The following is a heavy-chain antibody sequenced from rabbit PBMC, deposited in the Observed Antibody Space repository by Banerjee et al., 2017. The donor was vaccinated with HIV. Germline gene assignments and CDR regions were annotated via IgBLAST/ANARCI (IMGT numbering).Heavy chain of an antibody. J-gene: IGHJ3*01. D-gene: IGHD7-1*01. CDR1: GSDISSNA. CDR2: IYSSNGDK. Sequence: QEQLEESGGGLVQPEGSLTLTCKASGSDISSNAMCWVRQAPGKGLELIACIYSSNGDKWYASWVNGRFTISRTSSTTVTLQMTSLTAADTATYFCARDLAAVTGWNFGLWGQGTLVTVS. V-gene: IGHV1S47*01. CDR3: ARDLAAVTGWNFGL.